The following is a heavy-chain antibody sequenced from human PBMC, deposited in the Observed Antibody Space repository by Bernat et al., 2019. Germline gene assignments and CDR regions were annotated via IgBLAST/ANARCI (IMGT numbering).Heavy chain of an antibody. CDR1: GFTFRTYA. CDR3: ARERGLSGSFDY. Sequence: VQLVESGGGLVQPGGSLRLSCTASGFTFRTYAMSWVRQAPGKGLEWVAVVSYDGSNKYYADSVKGRFTISRDNSKNTLSLQMNSLRAEDTAVYYCARERGLSGSFDYWGRGTLVTVSS. D-gene: IGHD3-10*01. J-gene: IGHJ4*02. CDR2: VSYDGSNK. V-gene: IGHV3-30-3*01.